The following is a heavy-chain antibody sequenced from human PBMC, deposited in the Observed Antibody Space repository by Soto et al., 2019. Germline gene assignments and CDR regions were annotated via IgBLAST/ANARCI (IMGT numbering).Heavy chain of an antibody. Sequence: QVQLVESGGGVVQPGRSLRLSCAASGFTFSSYAMHWVRQAPGKGLEWVTAISYDGGTKYYPDSLKGRFTISRDNSKTTLYLQMNSLRAEDKAVYYYAKDLVVLVTTYYAMDVWGQGTTVTVSS. CDR2: ISYDGGTK. V-gene: IGHV3-30*18. J-gene: IGHJ6*02. CDR3: AKDLVVLVTTYYAMDV. D-gene: IGHD3-22*01. CDR1: GFTFSSYA.